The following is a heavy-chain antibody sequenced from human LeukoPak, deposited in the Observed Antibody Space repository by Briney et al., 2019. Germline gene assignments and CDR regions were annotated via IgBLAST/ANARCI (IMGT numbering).Heavy chain of an antibody. J-gene: IGHJ4*02. CDR1: GFTFSSYS. CDR2: ISSSSSYI. V-gene: IGHV3-21*04. CDR3: AKDLGGYDFR. D-gene: IGHD5-12*01. Sequence: GGSLRLSCAASGFTFSSYSMHWVRQAPGKGLEWVSSISSSSSYISYADSVKGRFTISRDNAKNSLYLQMNSLRAEDTALYYCAKDLGGYDFRWGQGTLVTVSS.